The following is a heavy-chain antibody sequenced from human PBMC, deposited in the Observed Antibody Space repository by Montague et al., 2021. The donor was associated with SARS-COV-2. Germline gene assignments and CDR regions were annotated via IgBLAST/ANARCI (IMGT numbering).Heavy chain of an antibody. Sequence: SETLSLTCTVSGGSISSYYWSWIRQPPGKGLEWIGDIYYTGSTKYNPSLKSRVTMSLDRPTNRFSLRLNSVTAADTAMYYCARAQNTCFIANCVDYFDFWGQGAQVTVSS. V-gene: IGHV4-59*01. CDR2: IYYTGST. J-gene: IGHJ4*02. D-gene: IGHD1-1*01. CDR3: ARAQNTCFIANCVDYFDF. CDR1: GGSISSYY.